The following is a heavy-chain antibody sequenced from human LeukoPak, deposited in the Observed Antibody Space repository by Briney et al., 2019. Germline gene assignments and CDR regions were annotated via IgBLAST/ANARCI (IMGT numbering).Heavy chain of an antibody. Sequence: SETLSLTCAVYGGSFSGYFWTWIRQTPGKGLEWIGEIHHSGSPGYNPSLKSRVTITVDTSRNQFSLKLRSVTAADTAVYFCARADRGHFASAYWGQGTLVTVSS. J-gene: IGHJ4*02. CDR1: GGSFSGYF. V-gene: IGHV4-34*01. CDR3: ARADRGHFASAY. D-gene: IGHD3-10*01. CDR2: IHHSGSP.